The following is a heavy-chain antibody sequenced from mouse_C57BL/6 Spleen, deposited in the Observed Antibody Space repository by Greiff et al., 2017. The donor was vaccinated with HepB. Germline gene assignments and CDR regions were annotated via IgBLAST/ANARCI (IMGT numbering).Heavy chain of an antibody. V-gene: IGHV5-6*01. CDR1: GFTFSSYG. Sequence: EVKLVESGGDLVKPGGSLKLSCAASGFTFSSYGMSWVRQTPDKRLEWVATISSGGSYTYYPDSVKGRFTISRDNAKNTLYLQMSSLKSEDTAMYYCARHPHYYGSSPWYFDVWGTGTTVTVSS. CDR3: ARHPHYYGSSPWYFDV. CDR2: ISSGGSYT. J-gene: IGHJ1*03. D-gene: IGHD1-1*01.